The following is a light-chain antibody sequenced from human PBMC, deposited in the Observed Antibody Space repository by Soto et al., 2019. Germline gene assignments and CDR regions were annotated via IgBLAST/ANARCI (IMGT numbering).Light chain of an antibody. CDR1: QSMKRRY. V-gene: IGKV3-20*01. CDR3: QQYGSSPLIT. J-gene: IGKJ5*01. Sequence: EIVLMQSPATLSLSPGERATLFCLASQSMKRRYLAWYQQKPGQAPGVLIYAASNRATGIPDRFSGSGSGTDFTLTISRLEPEDFAVYHCQQYGSSPLITFGQGTRLEIK. CDR2: AAS.